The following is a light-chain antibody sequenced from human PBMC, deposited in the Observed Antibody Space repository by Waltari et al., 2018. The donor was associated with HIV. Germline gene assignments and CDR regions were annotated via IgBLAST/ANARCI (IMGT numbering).Light chain of an antibody. CDR2: KAS. Sequence: DVQMTPSPSTLSASVGDTVPITCRASQNINDWLAWYQQKPGKAPELLINKASNLGSGVPSRFSGSGFGTDFTLTIRTLHPDDFATYYCEQHNSLPYTFGPGTKLQI. CDR3: EQHNSLPYT. CDR1: QNINDW. V-gene: IGKV1-5*03. J-gene: IGKJ2*01.